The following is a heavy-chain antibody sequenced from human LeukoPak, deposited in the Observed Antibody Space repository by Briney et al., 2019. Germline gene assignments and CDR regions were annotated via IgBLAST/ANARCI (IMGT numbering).Heavy chain of an antibody. CDR2: IYPGDSDT. CDR1: GYSFTSYW. V-gene: IGHV5-51*01. Sequence: GASLKISFKGSGYSFTSYWIGWVRQMPGKGLEWMGVIYPGDSDTRYNPSFQGQVTISADKSISTAYLQWSSLKASDTAMYCCARFPEGYCSSTSCPHDAFDIWGQGTMVTVSS. CDR3: ARFPEGYCSSTSCPHDAFDI. D-gene: IGHD2-2*01. J-gene: IGHJ3*02.